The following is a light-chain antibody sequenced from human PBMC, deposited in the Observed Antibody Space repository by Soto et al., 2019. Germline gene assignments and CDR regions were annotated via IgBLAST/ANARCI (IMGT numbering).Light chain of an antibody. J-gene: IGKJ4*01. CDR1: QSVSSSY. V-gene: IGKV3-20*01. Sequence: EIVLTQSPGTLSLSPGESATLSCRASQSVSSSYLAWYQQKPGQAPRLLIYGASSRATGIPDRFSGSGSGTDLTLTISRLEPEDFAVYYCQXYGSSGLTXGGGTKVDIK. CDR3: QXYGSSGLT. CDR2: GAS.